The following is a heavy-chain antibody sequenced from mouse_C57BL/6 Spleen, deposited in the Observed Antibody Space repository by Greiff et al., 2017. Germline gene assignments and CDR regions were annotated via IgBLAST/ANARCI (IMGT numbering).Heavy chain of an antibody. V-gene: IGHV1-26*01. CDR2: INPNNGGT. Sequence: VQLQQSGPELVKPGASVKISCKASGYTFTDYYMNWVKQSHGKSLEWIGDINPNNGGTSYNQKFKGKATLTVDKSSSTAYMELRSLTSEDSAVYYCARTFITTVVAGDAMDYWGQGTSVTVSS. CDR1: GYTFTDYY. J-gene: IGHJ4*01. CDR3: ARTFITTVVAGDAMDY. D-gene: IGHD1-1*01.